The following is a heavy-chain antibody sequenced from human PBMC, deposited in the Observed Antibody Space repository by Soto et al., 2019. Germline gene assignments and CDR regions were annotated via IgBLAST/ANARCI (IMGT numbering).Heavy chain of an antibody. D-gene: IGHD3-10*01. CDR1: GFTFGDYA. CDR3: AKDRSSGSPYYGMDV. V-gene: IGHV3-9*01. Sequence: EMQLVESVGGLVQPGRSLRLSCAASGFTFGDYAMHWVRQVPGKGLEWVSGFKWNSGDVGYADSVKGRFTISRDNAKNSLYLQMNRLRPEDTAVYYCAKDRSSGSPYYGMDVWGQGTMVTVSS. CDR2: FKWNSGDV. J-gene: IGHJ6*02.